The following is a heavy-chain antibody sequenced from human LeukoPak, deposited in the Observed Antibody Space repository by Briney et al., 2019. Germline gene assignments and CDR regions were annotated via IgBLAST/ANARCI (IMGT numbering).Heavy chain of an antibody. V-gene: IGHV4-39*01. D-gene: IGHD3-10*01. CDR1: GGSISSSSYY. J-gene: IGHJ4*02. CDR2: IYYSGST. Sequence: SETLSLTRTVSGGSISSSSYYWGWIRQPPGKGLEWIGSIYYSGSTYYNPSLKSRVTISVDTSKNQFSLKLSSVTAADTAVYYCARHGSDYYGSGSYYPFDYWGQGTLVTVSS. CDR3: ARHGSDYYGSGSYYPFDY.